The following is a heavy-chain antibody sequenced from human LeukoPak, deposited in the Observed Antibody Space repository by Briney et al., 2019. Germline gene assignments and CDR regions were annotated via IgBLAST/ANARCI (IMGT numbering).Heavy chain of an antibody. CDR3: ARRDGRYYYYMDV. CDR1: GYTFTSNY. J-gene: IGHJ6*03. CDR2: ISPSGGST. Sequence: VASVKVSCKAFGYTFTSNYMHWVRQAPGQGPEWMGVISPSGGSTTYAQKFQGRVTLTRDMSTSTDYLELSSLRSEDTAVYYCARRDGRYYYYMDVWGKGTTVTVSS. V-gene: IGHV1-46*01.